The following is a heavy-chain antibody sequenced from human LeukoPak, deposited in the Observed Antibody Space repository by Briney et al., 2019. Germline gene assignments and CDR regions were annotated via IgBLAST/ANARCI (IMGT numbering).Heavy chain of an antibody. D-gene: IGHD2-15*01. CDR3: ARVSPYCSGGSCYFDY. Sequence: SEPLSLTCAVYGGSFSGYYWSWIRQPPGKGLEWIGEINHSGGTNYNPSLKSRVTISVDTSKNQFSLKLSSVTAADTAVYYCARVSPYCSGGSCYFDYWGQGTLVTVSS. CDR1: GGSFSGYY. V-gene: IGHV4-34*01. CDR2: INHSGGT. J-gene: IGHJ4*02.